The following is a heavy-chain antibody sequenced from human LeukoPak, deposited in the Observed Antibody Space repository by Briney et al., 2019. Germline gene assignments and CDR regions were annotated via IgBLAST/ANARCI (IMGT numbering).Heavy chain of an antibody. J-gene: IGHJ4*02. D-gene: IGHD3-22*01. CDR1: GNSFTNYW. V-gene: IGHV5-51*01. CDR3: GREGYYYDSGGAKEYYFDY. Sequence: GEALKISWKHSGNSFTNYWIAWVRQMPGKGLEWMGIIYPGDSDTRYSPFFQGQVTISADKSLSTTYLQWISMQAYDTALYYCGREGYYYDSGGAKEYYFDYWGQGTLVTVSS. CDR2: IYPGDSDT.